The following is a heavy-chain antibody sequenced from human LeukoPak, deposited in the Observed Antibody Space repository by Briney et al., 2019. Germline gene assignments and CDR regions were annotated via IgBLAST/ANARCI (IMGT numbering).Heavy chain of an antibody. CDR2: INHSGST. CDR3: ARVPRAVAGTGGYYFDY. J-gene: IGHJ4*02. D-gene: IGHD6-19*01. Sequence: SETLSLTCAVYGGSFSGYYWSWIRQPPGKGLEWIGDINHSGSTNYNPSLKSRVTISVDTSKNQFSLKLNSVTAADTAVYYCARVPRAVAGTGGYYFDYWGQGTLVTVSS. CDR1: GGSFSGYY. V-gene: IGHV4-34*01.